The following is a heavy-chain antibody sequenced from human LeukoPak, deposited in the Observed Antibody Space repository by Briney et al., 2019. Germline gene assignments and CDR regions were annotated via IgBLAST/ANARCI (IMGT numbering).Heavy chain of an antibody. CDR1: GFTFSNYW. CDR3: AKDPEMATITNDAFDI. J-gene: IGHJ3*02. CDR2: INSDGINT. D-gene: IGHD5-24*01. V-gene: IGHV3-74*01. Sequence: PGGSLRLSCAASGFTFSNYWMHWVRQAPGKGLVWVSRINSDGINTSYADSVKGRFTISRDNSKNTLYLQMNSLRAEDTAVYYCAKDPEMATITNDAFDIWGQGTMVTVSS.